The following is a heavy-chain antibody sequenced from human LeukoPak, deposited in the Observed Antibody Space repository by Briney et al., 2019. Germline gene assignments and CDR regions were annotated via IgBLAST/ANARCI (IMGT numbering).Heavy chain of an antibody. V-gene: IGHV1-2*02. CDR1: GYSLTDNH. D-gene: IGHD7-27*01. Sequence: ASVKVSCKASGYSLTDNHLYWVPQAPGQGLEWMGWIDPKSGGTNFAQNFQGRFTMTRDTSIKTAYMELARLTSDDTALFDCARELGINAFDVWGKGTMVTVSS. CDR2: IDPKSGGT. CDR3: ARELGINAFDV. J-gene: IGHJ3*01.